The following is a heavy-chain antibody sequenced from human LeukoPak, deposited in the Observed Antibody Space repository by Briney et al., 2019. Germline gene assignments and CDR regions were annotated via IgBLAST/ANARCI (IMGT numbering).Heavy chain of an antibody. CDR3: ARDIVPGAIDYYGMDV. CDR2: INPNSGGT. D-gene: IGHD2-2*02. CDR1: GYTFTGYY. J-gene: IGHJ6*02. Sequence: ASVKVPLKASGYTFTGYYMHWVRQAPGQGLEWMGWINPNSGGTNYAQKFQGRVTITSDTSISTAYMELSRLRSDDTAVYYCARDIVPGAIDYYGMDVWGQGTTVTVSS. V-gene: IGHV1-2*02.